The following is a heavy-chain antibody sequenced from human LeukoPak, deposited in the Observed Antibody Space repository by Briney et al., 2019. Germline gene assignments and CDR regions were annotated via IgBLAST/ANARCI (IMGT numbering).Heavy chain of an antibody. CDR3: ARGRSLDS. CDR1: GGSFSGYY. Sequence: SETLSLTCAVYGGSFSGYYWSWIRQPPGKGLEWIGEINHSGSTNYNPSLKSRVTISVDTSKNQFSLKLSSVTAADPAVYYCARGRSLDSWGQGTLVTVSS. J-gene: IGHJ4*02. V-gene: IGHV4-34*01. CDR2: INHSGST.